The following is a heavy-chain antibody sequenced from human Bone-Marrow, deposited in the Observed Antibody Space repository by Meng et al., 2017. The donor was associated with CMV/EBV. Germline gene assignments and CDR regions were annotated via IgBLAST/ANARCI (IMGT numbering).Heavy chain of an antibody. J-gene: IGHJ4*02. CDR2: IYPGDSDT. Sequence: GESLKISCKGSGYSFPNYWIAWVRQMPGKGLEWMGIIYPGDSDTRYSPSFQGQVTISADKSISTAYLQWSSLKASDPAMYYCARHGAGTTDTMDYWGQGTLVTVSS. V-gene: IGHV5-51*01. D-gene: IGHD1-1*01. CDR1: GYSFPNYW. CDR3: ARHGAGTTDTMDY.